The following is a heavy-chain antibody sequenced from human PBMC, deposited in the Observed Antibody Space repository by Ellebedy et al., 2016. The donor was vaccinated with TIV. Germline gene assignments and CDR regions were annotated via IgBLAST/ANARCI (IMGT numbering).Heavy chain of an antibody. V-gene: IGHV1-3*01. J-gene: IGHJ4*02. CDR1: GYIFTTYA. CDR2: INLGIGDT. D-gene: IGHD5-18*01. CDR3: ARGYSYEFDY. Sequence: AASVKVSCKTSGYIFTTYAMHWVRQAPGQSLEWMGWINLGIGDTKYSQNFQGRLTITSDASATTVYMELSSVRSGDTAVYFCARGYSYEFDYWGQGTLVTVSS.